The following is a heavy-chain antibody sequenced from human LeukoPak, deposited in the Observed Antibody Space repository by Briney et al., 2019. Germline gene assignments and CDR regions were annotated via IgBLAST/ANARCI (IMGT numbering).Heavy chain of an antibody. CDR3: AKEATASYRIGAFDV. V-gene: IGHV3-23*01. CDR2: LSGSGTIM. Sequence: PGGSLRLSCVGSGLTFGNYAMSWVRQGPGKGLEWVSSLSGSGTIMNYAASVKGRFTISRDNSKSTLYLQLNNLGAEDTALYYCAKEATASYRIGAFDVWGHGTMVIVSS. D-gene: IGHD1-14*01. J-gene: IGHJ3*01. CDR1: GLTFGNYA.